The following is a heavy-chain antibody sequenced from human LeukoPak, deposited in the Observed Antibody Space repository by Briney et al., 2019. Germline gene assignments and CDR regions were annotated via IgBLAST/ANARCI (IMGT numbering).Heavy chain of an antibody. CDR2: ISGSGGST. CDR3: AKDVIGVAAPDY. D-gene: IGHD6-19*01. CDR1: GFTISSYG. V-gene: IGHV3-23*01. Sequence: GGSLRLSCAASGFTISSYGMSWVRQAPGKGLEWVSAISGSGGSTYYADSVKGRFTISRDNSKNMLYLQMNSLRAEDTAVYYCAKDVIGVAAPDYWGQGTLVTVSS. J-gene: IGHJ4*02.